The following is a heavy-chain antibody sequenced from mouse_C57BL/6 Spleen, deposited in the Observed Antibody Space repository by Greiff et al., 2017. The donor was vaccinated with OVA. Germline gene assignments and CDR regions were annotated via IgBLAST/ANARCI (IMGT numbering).Heavy chain of an antibody. Sequence: VQLQQSGAELVRPGTSVKVSCKASGYAFTNYLIEWVKQRPGQGLEWIGVINPGSGGTNYNEKFKGKATLTADKSSSTAYMQLSSLTSEDSAVYFCARSGKGGFDYWGQGTTLTVSS. CDR2: INPGSGGT. V-gene: IGHV1-54*01. CDR3: ARSGKGGFDY. J-gene: IGHJ2*01. CDR1: GYAFTNYL. D-gene: IGHD4-1*01.